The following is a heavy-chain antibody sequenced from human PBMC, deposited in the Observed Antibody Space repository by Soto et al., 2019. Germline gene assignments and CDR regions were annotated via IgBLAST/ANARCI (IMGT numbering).Heavy chain of an antibody. V-gene: IGHV1-69*12. D-gene: IGHD3-10*01. CDR3: ARGYYGSGSYSVRWYFDL. CDR2: IIPIFGTA. J-gene: IGHJ2*01. Sequence: QVQLVQSGAEVKKPGSSVKVSCKASGGTFSSYAISWVRQAPGQGLEWMGGIIPIFGTANYAKKFQGRVTITADESTSTAYMELSSLRSEDTAVYYCARGYYGSGSYSVRWYFDLWGRGTLVTVSS. CDR1: GGTFSSYA.